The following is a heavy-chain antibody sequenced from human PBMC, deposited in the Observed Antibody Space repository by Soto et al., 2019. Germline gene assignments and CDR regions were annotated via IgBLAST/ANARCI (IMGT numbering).Heavy chain of an antibody. V-gene: IGHV1-69*01. CDR1: GGTFSNYA. CDR2: IIPIVGTG. D-gene: IGHD2-2*01. J-gene: IGHJ6*02. Sequence: QVQLVQSGAEVRKPGSSVTVSCKASGGTFSNYAISWVRQAPGQGLEWMGGIIPIVGTGSYAQKFQGRVTITADEPTTTAYVDLSSLSFEVTAVYYCARVVILVPTASTHSLYHMDAWGPGTTVTVSS. CDR3: ARVVILVPTASTHSLYHMDA.